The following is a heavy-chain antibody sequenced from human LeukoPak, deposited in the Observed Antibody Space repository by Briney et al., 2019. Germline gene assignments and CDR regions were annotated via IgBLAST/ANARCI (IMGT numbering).Heavy chain of an antibody. CDR2: ISYDGSNK. Sequence: PGRSLRLSCAASGFTFSSYAMHWVRQAPGKGLEWVAVISYDGSNKYYADSVKGRFTISRDNSKNTLYLQMNSLRAEDTAVYYCARAPRTMPFDYWGQGTLVTVSS. V-gene: IGHV3-30-3*01. J-gene: IGHJ4*02. CDR1: GFTFSSYA. D-gene: IGHD2-2*01. CDR3: ARAPRTMPFDY.